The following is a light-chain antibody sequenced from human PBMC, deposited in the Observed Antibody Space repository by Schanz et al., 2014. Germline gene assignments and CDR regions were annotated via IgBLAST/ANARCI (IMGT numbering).Light chain of an antibody. CDR1: QTISSAY. Sequence: PGERATLSCRASQTISSAYLAWYQQRPGRAPRLLIYGASTRATGIPARFSGSGSGTDFTLTISSLEPEDFAIYYCQQRSNWPPLTFGGGTKVEIK. CDR2: GAS. V-gene: IGKV3-11*01. CDR3: QQRSNWPPLT. J-gene: IGKJ4*01.